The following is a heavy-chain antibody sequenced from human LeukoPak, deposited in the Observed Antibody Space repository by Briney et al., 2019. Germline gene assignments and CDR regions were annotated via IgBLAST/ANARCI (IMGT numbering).Heavy chain of an antibody. D-gene: IGHD6-19*01. CDR1: GGSISSSNW. J-gene: IGHJ6*03. CDR3: ARPYSSGWYHYYYYYMDV. Sequence: SSGTLSLTCAVSGGSISSSNWWSWVRQPPGQGLEWIGEIYHSGSTNYNPSLKSRVTISVDKSKNQFSLKLSSVTAADTAVYYCARPYSSGWYHYYYYYMDVWGKGTTVTVSS. V-gene: IGHV4-4*02. CDR2: IYHSGST.